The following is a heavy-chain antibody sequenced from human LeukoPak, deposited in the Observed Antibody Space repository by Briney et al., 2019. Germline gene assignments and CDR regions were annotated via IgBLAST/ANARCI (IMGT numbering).Heavy chain of an antibody. V-gene: IGHV4-39*07. CDR1: GGSISSSSYY. D-gene: IGHD3-3*01. CDR2: IYYSGST. Sequence: SETLSLTCTVSGGSISSSSYYWGWIRQPPGKGLEWIGSIYYSGSTYYNPSLKSRVTISVDTSKNQFSLKLSSVTAADTAVYYCARLTNNEITIFGVVIRHYYYYMDVWGKGTTVTVSS. CDR3: ARLTNNEITIFGVVIRHYYYYMDV. J-gene: IGHJ6*03.